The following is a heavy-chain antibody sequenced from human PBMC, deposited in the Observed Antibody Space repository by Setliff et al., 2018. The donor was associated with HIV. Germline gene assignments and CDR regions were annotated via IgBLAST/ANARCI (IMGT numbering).Heavy chain of an antibody. D-gene: IGHD3-16*01. CDR1: GDSISSSYY. CDR3: ASTPQGAGYYYYMDV. V-gene: IGHV4-4*08. J-gene: IGHJ6*03. CDR2: IYTSGST. Sequence: SETLSLTCTVSGDSISSSYYWTWIRQPPGKGLEWIGYIYTSGSTNYNPSLKSRVTISVDTSKNQFPLKLSSVTAADTAVYYCASTPQGAGYYYYMDVWGKGTTVTRLL.